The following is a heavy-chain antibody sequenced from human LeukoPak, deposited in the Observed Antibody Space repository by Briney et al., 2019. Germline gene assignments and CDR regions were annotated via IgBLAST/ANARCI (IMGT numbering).Heavy chain of an antibody. CDR2: INTDGSST. D-gene: IGHD3-10*01. V-gene: IGHV3-74*01. Sequence: GGSLRLSCAASGFTFSSYWMHWVRQAPGKGLVWVSRINTDGSSTSYADSVKGRFTISRDNAKNTLYLQMNSLRSEDTAVYYCARERYYYGSGSYKYYYYYYGMDVWGQGTTVTVSS. CDR3: ARERYYYGSGSYKYYYYYYGMDV. CDR1: GFTFSSYW. J-gene: IGHJ6*02.